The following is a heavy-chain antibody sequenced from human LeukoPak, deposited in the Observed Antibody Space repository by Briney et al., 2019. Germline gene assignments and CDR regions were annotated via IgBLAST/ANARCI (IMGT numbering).Heavy chain of an antibody. Sequence: GASVKVSCKASGYTFTSYDINWVRQATGQGLEWMGWMNPNSGNTGYAQKFQGRVTMTRNTSISTAYMELSSLGSEDTAVYYCATRRSGYDSSVNYWGQGTLVTVSS. CDR1: GYTFTSYD. D-gene: IGHD5-12*01. V-gene: IGHV1-8*01. CDR3: ATRRSGYDSSVNY. CDR2: MNPNSGNT. J-gene: IGHJ4*02.